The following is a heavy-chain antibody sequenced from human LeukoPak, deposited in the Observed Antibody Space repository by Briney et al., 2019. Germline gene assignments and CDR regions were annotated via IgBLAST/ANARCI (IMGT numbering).Heavy chain of an antibody. CDR3: ARDEVGYSAPFDP. V-gene: IGHV1-8*01. Sequence: ASVKVSCKASGYTFTSYDINWVREATGQGLEWMGWMNPNSGNTSYAQKFQGRVTMTRDTSTSTVYMELSSLRSEDTAVYYCARDEVGYSAPFDPWGQGTLVTVSS. CDR1: GYTFTSYD. J-gene: IGHJ5*02. D-gene: IGHD5-12*01. CDR2: MNPNSGNT.